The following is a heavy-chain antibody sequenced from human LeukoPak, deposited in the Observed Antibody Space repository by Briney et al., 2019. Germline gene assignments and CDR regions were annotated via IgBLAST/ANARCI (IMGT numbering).Heavy chain of an antibody. CDR2: IYYGGST. D-gene: IGHD2-2*01. CDR1: GDSIRSYH. CDR3: ARGVPTADAFDF. J-gene: IGHJ4*02. V-gene: IGHV4-59*01. Sequence: SETLSLTCTVSGDSIRSYHWNWIRQPPGKGLEWIAYIYYGGSTSYNPSLKSRVTISVDTSKNQFSLKLTSVTAADTALYYCARGVPTADAFDFWGQGTLVTVSS.